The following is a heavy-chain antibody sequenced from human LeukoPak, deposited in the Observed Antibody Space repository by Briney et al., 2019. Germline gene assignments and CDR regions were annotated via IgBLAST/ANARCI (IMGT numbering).Heavy chain of an antibody. D-gene: IGHD4-17*01. CDR3: ARHPAYGDYRLWYFDY. J-gene: IGHJ4*02. CDR1: GYSFTSYW. Sequence: GESLKISCKGSGYSFTSYWIGWVRQMPGKGLEWMGIIYPGDSDARYSPSFQGQVTFSADKSISTAYLQWSSLKASDTAMYYCARHPAYGDYRLWYFDYWGQGTLVTVSS. CDR2: IYPGDSDA. V-gene: IGHV5-51*01.